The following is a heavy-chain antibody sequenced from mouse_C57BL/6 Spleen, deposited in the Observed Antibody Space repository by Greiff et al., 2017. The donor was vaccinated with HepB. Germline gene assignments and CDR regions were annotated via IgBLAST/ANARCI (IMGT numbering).Heavy chain of an antibody. CDR1: GYTFTSYD. CDR3: ARGYYGSSLWFAY. V-gene: IGHV1-85*01. CDR2: IYPRDGST. J-gene: IGHJ3*01. D-gene: IGHD1-1*01. Sequence: QVHVKQSGPELVKPGASVKLSCKASGYTFTSYDINWVKQRPGQGLEWIGWIYPRDGSTKYNEKFKGKATLTVDTSSSTAYMELHSLTSEDSAVYFCARGYYGSSLWFAYWGQGTLVTVSA.